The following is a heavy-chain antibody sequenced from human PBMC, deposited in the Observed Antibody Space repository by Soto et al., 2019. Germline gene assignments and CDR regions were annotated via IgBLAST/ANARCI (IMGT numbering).Heavy chain of an antibody. D-gene: IGHD1-1*01. CDR2: ISAHNGNT. V-gene: IGHV1-18*01. J-gene: IGHJ4*02. CDR3: ARRRYGDY. CDR1: GYDFTTYG. Sequence: QVHLVQSGAEVKKPGASVKVSCKGSGYDFTTYGITWVRQAPGQGLEWMAWISAHNGNTDYAQKLQGRVTVTRDTSTSTAYMELRSLRSDDTAVYYCARRRYGDYWGQGALVTVSS.